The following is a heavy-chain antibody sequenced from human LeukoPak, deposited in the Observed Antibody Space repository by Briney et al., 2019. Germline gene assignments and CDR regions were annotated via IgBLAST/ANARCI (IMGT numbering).Heavy chain of an antibody. CDR3: ASTIVVVTAAAFDY. V-gene: IGHV4-38-2*02. CDR2: IYHSGST. Sequence: SETLSLTCTVSGYSISSGYYWGWIRQPPGKGLEWIGSIYHSGSTYYNPSLKSRVTISVDTSKNQFSLKLSSVTAADTAVYYCASTIVVVTAAAFDYWGQGTLVTVSS. J-gene: IGHJ4*02. D-gene: IGHD2-21*02. CDR1: GYSISSGYY.